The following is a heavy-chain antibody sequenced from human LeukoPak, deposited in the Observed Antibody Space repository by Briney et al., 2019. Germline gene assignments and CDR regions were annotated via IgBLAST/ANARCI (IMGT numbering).Heavy chain of an antibody. J-gene: IGHJ4*02. Sequence: SETLSLTCAVYGGSFSGYYWTWIRQSPGKGLEWIGEITHSGGTNYNPSLKSRVSISVDTSKNQFSLSLSSVTAADTAVYYCARGDFDYWGQGTLVTVSS. V-gene: IGHV4-34*01. CDR3: ARGDFDY. CDR1: GGSFSGYY. CDR2: ITHSGGT.